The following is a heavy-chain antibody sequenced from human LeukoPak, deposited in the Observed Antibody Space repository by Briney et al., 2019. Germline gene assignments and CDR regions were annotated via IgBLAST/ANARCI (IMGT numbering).Heavy chain of an antibody. Sequence: GGSLRLSCAASGFSFNSYGMHWVRQAPGKGLEWVAVISYDGSNTYYADSVKGRFTISRDSSKNTLYLQMNSLRAEDTAIYYCAKVGLTVTTILDYFDYWGQGTLVTVSS. D-gene: IGHD4-11*01. CDR3: AKVGLTVTTILDYFDY. CDR1: GFSFNSYG. V-gene: IGHV3-30*18. J-gene: IGHJ4*02. CDR2: ISYDGSNT.